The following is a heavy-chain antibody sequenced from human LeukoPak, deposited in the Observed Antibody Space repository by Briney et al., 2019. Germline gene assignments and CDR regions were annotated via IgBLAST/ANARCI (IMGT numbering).Heavy chain of an antibody. D-gene: IGHD2-15*01. V-gene: IGHV4-59*08. Sequence: PSETLSLTCTVSGGSISGYHMNWIRQPPGKGLECIGDIYYSGSTNYNPSLKSRVTISLDTSKNQFSLNLNSVTAADTAVYYCARLRCSGGSCYDDYWGQGTLVTVSS. CDR3: ARLRCSGGSCYDDY. J-gene: IGHJ4*02. CDR2: IYYSGST. CDR1: GGSISGYH.